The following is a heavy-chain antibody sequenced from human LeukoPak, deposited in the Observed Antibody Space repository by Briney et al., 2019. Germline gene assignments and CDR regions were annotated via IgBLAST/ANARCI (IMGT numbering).Heavy chain of an antibody. Sequence: GGSLRLSCAASGFTFSSYSMNWVRQAPGKGLEWVSSISFSSIYMYYADSVKGRFTISRDDAKNSLYLQMNSLRAEDTAVYYCARANTKGYTYGNFDSWGHGTLVTVSS. J-gene: IGHJ4*01. CDR3: ARANTKGYTYGNFDS. CDR2: ISFSSIYM. CDR1: GFTFSSYS. D-gene: IGHD5-18*01. V-gene: IGHV3-21*01.